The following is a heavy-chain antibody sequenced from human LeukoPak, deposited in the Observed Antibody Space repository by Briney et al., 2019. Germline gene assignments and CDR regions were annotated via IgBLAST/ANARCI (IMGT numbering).Heavy chain of an antibody. CDR1: GFTFNSYA. J-gene: IGHJ6*03. D-gene: IGHD4-23*01. CDR2: ISGSGGST. CDR3: ARDRGDMTTVVTKASYMDV. Sequence: GGSLRLSCAASGFTFNSYAMNWVRQAPGKGLEWVSAISGSGGSTYYADSVKGRFTISRDNAKNSLYLQMNSLRAEDTAVYYCARDRGDMTTVVTKASYMDVWGKGTTVTVSS. V-gene: IGHV3-23*01.